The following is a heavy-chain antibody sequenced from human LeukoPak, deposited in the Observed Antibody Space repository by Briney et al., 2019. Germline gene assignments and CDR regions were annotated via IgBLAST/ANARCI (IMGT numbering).Heavy chain of an antibody. CDR2: ICYSGST. V-gene: IGHV4-39*01. CDR3: ARTENYIPEDCFDP. D-gene: IGHD5-24*01. J-gene: IGHJ5*02. CDR1: GGSISSSSYC. Sequence: PSETLSLTCSVSGGSISSSSYCWGWIRQPPGKGLEWIGTICYSGSTFYNPSLKSRVTLSVDTSKNQFSLKLSSVTAADTVVYYCARTENYIPEDCFDPWGQGTLVTVSS.